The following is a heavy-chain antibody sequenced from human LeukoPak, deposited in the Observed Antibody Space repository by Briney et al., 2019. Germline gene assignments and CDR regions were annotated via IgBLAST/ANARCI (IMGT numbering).Heavy chain of an antibody. D-gene: IGHD5-24*01. CDR3: ARSRWLHLYYFDY. CDR2: IYYSGST. CDR1: GGSISSSSYY. J-gene: IGHJ4*02. Sequence: SETLSLTCTVSGGSISSSSYYWGWIRQPPGKGLEWIGSIYYSGSTYYDPSLKSRVTISVDTSKNQFSLKLSSVTAADTAVYYCARSRWLHLYYFDYWGQGTLVTVSS. V-gene: IGHV4-39*01.